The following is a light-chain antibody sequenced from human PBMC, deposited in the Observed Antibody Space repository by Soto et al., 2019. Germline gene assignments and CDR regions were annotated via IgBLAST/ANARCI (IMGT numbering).Light chain of an antibody. CDR2: GAS. CDR1: QSVGSSF. V-gene: IGKV3-20*01. J-gene: IGKJ1*01. Sequence: EIVLTQSPGTLSLSPGERATLSCRAGQSVGSSFLAWFQHKPGQAPRLLIYGASSRATGIPDRFSGSASGTDFTLSISRLEPEDFAVYCCHQYGSSQTFGQGTKVEIK. CDR3: HQYGSSQT.